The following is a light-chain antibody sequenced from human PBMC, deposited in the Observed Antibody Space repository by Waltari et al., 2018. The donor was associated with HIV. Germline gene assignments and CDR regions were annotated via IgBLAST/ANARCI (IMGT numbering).Light chain of an antibody. CDR3: QVWVNSVV. J-gene: IGLJ2*01. CDR1: NIGTKD. CDR2: KDT. Sequence: SYELTQPLSVSVALGQRARITCGGNNIGTKDVHWYGRKPGQAPELVIYKDTNRASGIPERFSGSKSGNTATLTISGAQAGDEADYYCQVWVNSVVFGGGTLVTVL. V-gene: IGLV3-9*01.